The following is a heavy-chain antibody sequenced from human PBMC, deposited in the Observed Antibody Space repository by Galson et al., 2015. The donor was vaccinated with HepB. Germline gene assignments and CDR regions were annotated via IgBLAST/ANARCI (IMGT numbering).Heavy chain of an antibody. D-gene: IGHD2/OR15-2a*01. V-gene: IGHV3-23*01. CDR3: SKVYADNPGRGIDY. J-gene: IGHJ4*02. Sequence: LSFRSSALTWVRQAPGKGLEYVSSLNSGGGDTYYADSVKGRFIISRDNSQNTLHLQMNSLTAEDTAIYYCSKVYADNPGRGIDYWGQGTLVTVSS. CDR2: LNSGGGDT. CDR1: LSFRSSA.